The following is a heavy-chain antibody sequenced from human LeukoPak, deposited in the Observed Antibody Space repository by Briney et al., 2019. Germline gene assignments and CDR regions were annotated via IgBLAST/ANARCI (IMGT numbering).Heavy chain of an antibody. D-gene: IGHD3-22*01. V-gene: IGHV4-34*01. CDR1: GGSFSGYY. Sequence: SETLSLTCAVYGGSFSGYYWSWIRQPPGKGLEWIGEINHSGSTNYNPSLKSRVTISVDTSKNQFSLKLSSVTAADTAVYYCAKDGVNNYYDRWFDIWGQGTMVTVSS. J-gene: IGHJ3*02. CDR2: INHSGST. CDR3: AKDGVNNYYDRWFDI.